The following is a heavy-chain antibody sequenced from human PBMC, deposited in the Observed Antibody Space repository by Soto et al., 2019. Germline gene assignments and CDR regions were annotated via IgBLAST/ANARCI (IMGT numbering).Heavy chain of an antibody. Sequence: EVQLVESGGGLVQPGGSLRLSCAASGFTVSSKHMSWARQAPGKGLEWVSVIYSGGSTYYADSVKGRFTISRDNSKNTVYLQMNSLRAEDTAVSYCARVYRHERGDSFWFFDLWGRGTLVTVSS. CDR3: ARVYRHERGDSFWFFDL. CDR1: GFTVSSKH. D-gene: IGHD4-17*01. J-gene: IGHJ2*01. V-gene: IGHV3-66*01. CDR2: IYSGGST.